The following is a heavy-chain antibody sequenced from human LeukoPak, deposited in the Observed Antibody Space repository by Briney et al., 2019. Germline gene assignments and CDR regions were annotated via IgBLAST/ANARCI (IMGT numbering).Heavy chain of an antibody. J-gene: IGHJ6*03. CDR2: IYPDDSDT. CDR3: ARHARYYDSSGYYTGYYMDV. D-gene: IGHD3-22*01. CDR1: GYSFTTYW. V-gene: IGHV5-51*01. Sequence: GESLKTSCKGSGYSFTTYWIGWLRQMPGKGLVWMGIIYPDDSDTRYSPSFQGQVTISADKSISTAYLQWSSLKASDTAMYYCARHARYYDSSGYYTGYYMDVWGKGTTVTVSS.